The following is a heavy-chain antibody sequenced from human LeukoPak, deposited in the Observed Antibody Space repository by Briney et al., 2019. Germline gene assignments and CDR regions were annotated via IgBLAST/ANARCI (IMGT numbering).Heavy chain of an antibody. CDR1: GFTFSNSA. CDR2: ISGSGGDT. J-gene: IGHJ4*02. D-gene: IGHD3-10*01. V-gene: IGHV3-23*01. CDR3: VKDPGRNSWDFAY. Sequence: GGSLRLSCAASGFTFSNSAMNWVRQAPGKGLEWVASISGSGGDTHYADSVKGRFTISRDISKNTLYVQMNSLRAEDTAVYYCVKDPGRNSWDFAYWGQGSLVTVSS.